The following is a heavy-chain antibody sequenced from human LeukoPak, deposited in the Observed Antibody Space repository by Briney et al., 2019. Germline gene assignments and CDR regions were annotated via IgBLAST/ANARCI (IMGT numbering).Heavy chain of an antibody. CDR2: VRSKAISYAT. J-gene: IGHJ4*02. Sequence: GGSLRLSCAASGFTFSGSAMHWVRQASGKGLEWVGRVRSKAISYATAYAASVKGRFTISRDDSKNTAYLQMNSLKTEDTAVYYCTTPGRGYSYGEVDYWGQGTLVTVSS. CDR3: TTPGRGYSYGEVDY. CDR1: GFTFSGSA. V-gene: IGHV3-73*01. D-gene: IGHD5-18*01.